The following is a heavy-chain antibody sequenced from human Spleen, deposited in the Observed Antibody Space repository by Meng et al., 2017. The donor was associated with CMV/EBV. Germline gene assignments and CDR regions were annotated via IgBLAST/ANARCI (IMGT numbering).Heavy chain of an antibody. CDR2: IIPIFDTA. J-gene: IGHJ6*02. CDR1: GGTFSSYA. D-gene: IGHD2-2*01. Sequence: SVKVSCKASGGTFSSYAISWVRQAPGQGLEWMGGIIPIFDTANYAQRFRGRVTITTDESTSTAYMELSSLRSEDTAVYYCARDHIVVEPAAYNYYGMDVWGQGTTVTVSS. V-gene: IGHV1-69*05. CDR3: ARDHIVVEPAAYNYYGMDV.